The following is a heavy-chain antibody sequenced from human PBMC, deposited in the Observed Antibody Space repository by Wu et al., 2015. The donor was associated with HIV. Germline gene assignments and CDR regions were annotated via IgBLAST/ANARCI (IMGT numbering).Heavy chain of an antibody. CDR1: GGSISSHY. J-gene: IGHJ3*02. V-gene: IGHV4-59*11. CDR2: IHYTGST. Sequence: QVQLQESGPGLVKPSETLSLTCTVSGGSISSHYWSWIRQPPGKKLEWIGYIHYTGSTNYSPSLKSRVAISVDTSKNKLSLKLRSITAADTAVYYCARDPRFCGSNNCYNAFDIWGQGTVVTVSS. D-gene: IGHD2-2*01. CDR3: ARDPRFCGSNNCYNAFDI.